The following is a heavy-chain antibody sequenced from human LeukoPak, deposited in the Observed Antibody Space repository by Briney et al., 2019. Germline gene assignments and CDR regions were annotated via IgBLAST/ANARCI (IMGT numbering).Heavy chain of an antibody. J-gene: IGHJ6*02. CDR2: IIPIFGTA. CDR3: ASHRGGTYYDFWSGSPPHFYYYYGMDV. Sequence: SVKVSCKASGGTFSSYAISWVRQAPGQGLEWMGGIIPIFGTANYAQKFQGRVTITADESTSTAYMELSSLRSGDTAVYYCASHRGGTYYDFWSGSPPHFYYYYGMDVWGQGTTVTVSS. D-gene: IGHD3-3*01. CDR1: GGTFSSYA. V-gene: IGHV1-69*13.